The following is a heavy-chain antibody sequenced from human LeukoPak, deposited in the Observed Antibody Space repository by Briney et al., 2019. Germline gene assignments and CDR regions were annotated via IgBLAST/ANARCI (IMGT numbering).Heavy chain of an antibody. V-gene: IGHV3-66*02. CDR3: ACDTSYGSYYYYYMDV. CDR1: GFTVSGND. Sequence: GGSLRLSCAASGFTVSGNDLSWVRQAPGKGLEWVSVIYSGGSTYYADSVKGRFTISRDNSKNTLYLQMNSLRPEDTAVYYCACDTSYGSYYYYYMDVWGKGTTVTASS. CDR2: IYSGGST. J-gene: IGHJ6*03. D-gene: IGHD5-18*01.